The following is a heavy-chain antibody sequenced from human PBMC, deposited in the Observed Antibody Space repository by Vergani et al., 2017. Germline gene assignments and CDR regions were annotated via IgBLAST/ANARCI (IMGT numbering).Heavy chain of an antibody. J-gene: IGHJ6*03. Sequence: QVQLVQSGAEVKKPGSSVKVSCKASGGTFSSYAISWVRQAPGQGLEWMGGIIPIFGTANYAQKFQGRATLTADESTSAAHMGLSSLRSEDTAVYYCASGDTRVRGVIITGYYYYMDVWGKGTTVTVSS. CDR1: GGTFSSYA. D-gene: IGHD3-10*01. CDR2: IIPIFGTA. CDR3: ASGDTRVRGVIITGYYYYMDV. V-gene: IGHV1-69*01.